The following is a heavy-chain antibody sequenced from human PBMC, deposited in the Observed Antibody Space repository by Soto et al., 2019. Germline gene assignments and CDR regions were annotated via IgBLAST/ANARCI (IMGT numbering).Heavy chain of an antibody. Sequence: PSETLSLTCTVSGGSISSYYWSWIRQPPGKGLEWIGYIYYSGSTNYNPSLKSRVTISVDTSKNQFSLKLSSVTAADTAVYYCARHYEATVTVFDYWGQGTLVTAPQ. V-gene: IGHV4-59*08. J-gene: IGHJ4*02. CDR2: IYYSGST. CDR1: GGSISSYY. D-gene: IGHD4-17*01. CDR3: ARHYEATVTVFDY.